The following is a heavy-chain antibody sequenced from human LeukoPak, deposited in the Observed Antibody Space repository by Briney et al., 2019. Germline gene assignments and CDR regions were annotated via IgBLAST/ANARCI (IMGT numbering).Heavy chain of an antibody. Sequence: PGGSLRLSCAASGFTFSSYAMSWVRQARGKGLEWVSVISGSGGSTYYADSVKGRFTISRDNSKNTLYLQMNSLRGEDTAVYYCAKADSDRGVTLKTTIDYWGQGTLVTVSS. J-gene: IGHJ4*02. CDR1: GFTFSSYA. CDR2: ISGSGGST. CDR3: AKADSDRGVTLKTTIDY. V-gene: IGHV3-23*01. D-gene: IGHD1-14*01.